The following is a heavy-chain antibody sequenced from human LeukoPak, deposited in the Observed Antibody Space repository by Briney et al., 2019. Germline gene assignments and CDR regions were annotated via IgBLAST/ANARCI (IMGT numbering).Heavy chain of an antibody. CDR1: GFTFSSYE. Sequence: PGGSVSLFCAASGFTFSSYEMNWVRQAPGKGLEWVSKISSSGSAIYYADSVKGRFTISRDNAKSTLYLQMNSLRVEDTAVYYCARGGSLGYWGQGTLVTVSS. CDR2: ISSSGSAI. D-gene: IGHD6-19*01. V-gene: IGHV3-48*03. CDR3: ARGGSLGY. J-gene: IGHJ4*02.